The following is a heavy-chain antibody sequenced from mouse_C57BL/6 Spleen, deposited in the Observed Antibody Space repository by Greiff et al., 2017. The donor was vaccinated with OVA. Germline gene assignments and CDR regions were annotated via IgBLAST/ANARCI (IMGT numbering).Heavy chain of an antibody. CDR2: IYPGDGDT. D-gene: IGHD2-4*01. Sequence: VQLQQSGPELVKPGASVKISCKASGYAFSSSWMNWVKQRPGKGLEWIGRIYPGDGDTNYNGKFKGKATLTADKSSSTAYMQLSSLTSEDSAVYFCAREGLRPPWYFDVWGTGTTVTVSS. J-gene: IGHJ1*03. V-gene: IGHV1-82*01. CDR3: AREGLRPPWYFDV. CDR1: GYAFSSSW.